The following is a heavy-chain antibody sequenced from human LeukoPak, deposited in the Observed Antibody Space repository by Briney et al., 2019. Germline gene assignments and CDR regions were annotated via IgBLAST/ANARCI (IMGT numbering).Heavy chain of an antibody. D-gene: IGHD6-13*01. CDR3: AMSRIAAAGSDY. CDR1: GFTFSSYS. CDR2: ISSSSSYI. V-gene: IGHV3-21*01. J-gene: IGHJ4*02. Sequence: GGSLRLSCAASGFTFSSYSMNWVRQAPGKGLEWVSSISSSSSYIYYADPVKGRFTISRDNAKNSLYLQMNSLRAEDTAVYYCAMSRIAAAGSDYWGQGTLVTVSS.